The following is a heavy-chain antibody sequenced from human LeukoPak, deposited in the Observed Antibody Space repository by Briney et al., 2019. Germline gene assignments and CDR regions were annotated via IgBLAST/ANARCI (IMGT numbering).Heavy chain of an antibody. CDR2: INHSGSS. CDR1: GGSFSAYY. D-gene: IGHD5-18*01. Sequence: SETLSLTCAVYGGSFSAYYWTWIRQPPGKGLEWIGEINHSGSSNYNSSPRSRVTISVDTSYKQFSLRLSSVTAADTAVYYCAPRGDIEHSYVYGKWFDPWGQGTRVTVSS. CDR3: APRGDIEHSYVYGKWFDP. V-gene: IGHV4-34*01. J-gene: IGHJ5*02.